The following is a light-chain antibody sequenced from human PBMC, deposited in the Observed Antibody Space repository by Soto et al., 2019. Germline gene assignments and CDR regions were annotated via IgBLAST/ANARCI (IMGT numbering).Light chain of an antibody. CDR2: GAS. Sequence: DIQMTQSPSSLSASVGARISITCQASQDIRTSLSWFQQKPGRAPKLLIYGASNLETGVPSRFRGSGSGTDFTFTISSLQPEDIATYYCQQYDNLPPFTFGPGTEVDIK. CDR3: QQYDNLPPFT. V-gene: IGKV1-33*01. J-gene: IGKJ3*01. CDR1: QDIRTS.